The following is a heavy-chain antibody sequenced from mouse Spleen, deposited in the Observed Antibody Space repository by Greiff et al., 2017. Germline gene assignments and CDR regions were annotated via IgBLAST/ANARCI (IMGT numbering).Heavy chain of an antibody. CDR3: ARSGNYVWYFDV. V-gene: IGHV3-2*02. J-gene: IGHJ1*01. Sequence: EVQLQQSGPGLVKPSQSLSLTCTVTGYSITSDYAWNWIRQFPGNKLEWMGYISYSGSTSYNPSLKSRISITRDTSKNQFFLQLNSVTTEDTATYYCARSGNYVWYFDVWGAGTTVTVSS. CDR2: ISYSGST. CDR1: GYSITSDYA. D-gene: IGHD2-1*01.